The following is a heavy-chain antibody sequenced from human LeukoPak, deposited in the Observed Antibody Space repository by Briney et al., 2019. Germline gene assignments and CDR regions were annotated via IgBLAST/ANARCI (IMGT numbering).Heavy chain of an antibody. V-gene: IGHV3-23*01. D-gene: IGHD5-12*01. CDR2: ISGSGGST. Sequence: GGSLRLSCAASGFTFSSYAMSWVRQAPGKGLEWVSAISGSGGSTYYAGSVKGRFTISRDNSKNTLYLQMNSLRAEDTAVYYCAKGRGYSGYDSYFDYWGQGTLVTVSS. CDR3: AKGRGYSGYDSYFDY. CDR1: GFTFSSYA. J-gene: IGHJ4*02.